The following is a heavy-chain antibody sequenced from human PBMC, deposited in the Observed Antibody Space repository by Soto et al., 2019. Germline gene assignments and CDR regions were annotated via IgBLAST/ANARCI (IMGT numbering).Heavy chain of an antibody. D-gene: IGHD3-9*01. CDR3: ARASYYDILTGYLYYYYGMDV. J-gene: IGHJ6*02. CDR1: GYTFTSYG. CDR2: ISAYNGNT. Sequence: ASVEVSCKASGYTFTSYGISWVRQAPGQGLEWMGWISAYNGNTNYAQKLQGRVTMTTDTSTSTAYMELRSLRSDDTAVYYCARASYYDILTGYLYYYYGMDVWGQGTTVTVSS. V-gene: IGHV1-18*04.